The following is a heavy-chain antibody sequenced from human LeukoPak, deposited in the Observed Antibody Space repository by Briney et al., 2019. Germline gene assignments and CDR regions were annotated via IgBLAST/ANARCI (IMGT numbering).Heavy chain of an antibody. D-gene: IGHD2-21*01. CDR1: GGSISSYY. Sequence: SETLSLTCTVSGGSISSYYWSWIRQPAGKGLEWIGRIYTSGSTNYNPSLKSRVTMSVDTSKNQFSLKLSSVTAADTAVYYCARGPASAYCGGDCYFDAFDIWGQGTMVTVSS. CDR2: IYTSGST. V-gene: IGHV4-4*07. CDR3: ARGPASAYCGGDCYFDAFDI. J-gene: IGHJ3*02.